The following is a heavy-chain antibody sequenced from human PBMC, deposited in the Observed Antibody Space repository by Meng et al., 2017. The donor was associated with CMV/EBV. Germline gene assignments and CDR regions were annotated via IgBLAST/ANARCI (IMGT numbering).Heavy chain of an antibody. CDR1: GGSISSSHW. J-gene: IGHJ5*02. Sequence: SETLSLTCAVSGGSISSSHWWSWVRQPPGKGLEWIGEIYHSGSTNYNPSLRSRVTISVDTSKNQFSLKLSSVTAADTAVYYCARDLPGGWFDPWGQGTLVTVSS. CDR2: IYHSGST. V-gene: IGHV4-4*02. CDR3: ARDLPGGWFDP. D-gene: IGHD1-14*01.